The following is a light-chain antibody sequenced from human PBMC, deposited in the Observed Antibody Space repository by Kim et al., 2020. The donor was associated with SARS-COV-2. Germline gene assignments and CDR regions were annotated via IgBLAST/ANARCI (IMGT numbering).Light chain of an antibody. J-gene: IGLJ3*02. CDR2: GNS. V-gene: IGLV1-40*01. CDR1: SSNIGAGYD. CDR3: QSYDSSLSVNWV. Sequence: VTISCTGSSSNIGAGYDVHWYQQLPGTAPNLLIYGNSNRPSGVPDRFSGSKSGTSASLAITGLQAEDEADYYCQSYDSSLSVNWVFGGGTQLTVL.